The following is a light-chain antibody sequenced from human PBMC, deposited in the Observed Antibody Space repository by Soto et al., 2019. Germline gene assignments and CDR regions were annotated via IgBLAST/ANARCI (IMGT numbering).Light chain of an antibody. V-gene: IGKV3-11*01. CDR3: QQRSDWPIT. J-gene: IGKJ5*01. Sequence: EIVLTQFPATLSLSPGETTRLSCRASQSVSSYLAWYQQKAGQAPRLLIHDASTRATGIAARFSGSGSGTDFTLTITSLEPEDFAVYSCQQRSDWPITFGQGTRLEIK. CDR2: DAS. CDR1: QSVSSY.